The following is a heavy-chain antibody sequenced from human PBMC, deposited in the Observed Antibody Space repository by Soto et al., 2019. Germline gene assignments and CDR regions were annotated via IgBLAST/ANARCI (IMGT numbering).Heavy chain of an antibody. Sequence: SQTLSLTCAISVDSVSSNSAAWNWIRQSPSRGLEWLGRTYYRSKWYNDYAVSVKSRITINPDTSKNQFSLQLNSVTPEDTAVYYCARVATPQDIVVVPAADAFDIWGQGTMVTVS. D-gene: IGHD2-2*01. CDR1: VDSVSSNSAA. CDR2: TYYRSKWYN. J-gene: IGHJ3*02. V-gene: IGHV6-1*01. CDR3: ARVATPQDIVVVPAADAFDI.